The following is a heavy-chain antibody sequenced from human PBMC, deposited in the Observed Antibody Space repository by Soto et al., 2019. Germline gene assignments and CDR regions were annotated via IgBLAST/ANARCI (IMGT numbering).Heavy chain of an antibody. V-gene: IGHV3-23*01. D-gene: IGHD3-3*02. Sequence: EVQLLESGGRFVQPGGSLRLSCAASGFTFRSYGMSWVRQAPGKGLEWISAISDNGGRTDYADSVKGRFTISRDNSKNTLFLQMNTLTAEVTAVYYCAKRELDDKWGQGTLVTVS. J-gene: IGHJ4*02. CDR3: AKRELDDK. CDR2: ISDNGGRT. CDR1: GFTFRSYG.